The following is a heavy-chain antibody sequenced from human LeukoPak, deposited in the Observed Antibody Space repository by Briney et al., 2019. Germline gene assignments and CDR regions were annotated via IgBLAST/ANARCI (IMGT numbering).Heavy chain of an antibody. CDR3: AAATYYYGSGSYYNLP. J-gene: IGHJ3*01. D-gene: IGHD3-10*01. CDR1: GFTFSSYA. V-gene: IGHV3-23*01. Sequence: TGGSLRLSCAASGFTFSSYAMSWVRQAPGKGLEWVSAISGSGGSTYYADSVKGRFTISRDNSKNTLYLQMNSLRAEDTAVYYCAAATYYYGSGSYYNLPWGQGTMVTVSS. CDR2: ISGSGGST.